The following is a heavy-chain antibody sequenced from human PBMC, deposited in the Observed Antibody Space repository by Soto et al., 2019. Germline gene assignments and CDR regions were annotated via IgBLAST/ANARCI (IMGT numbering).Heavy chain of an antibody. CDR1: GDSISSDY. CDR2: MYYTGTT. V-gene: IGHV4-59*01. CDR3: ARPGIRFGNKMDV. J-gene: IGHJ6*02. Sequence: QVQLQESGPGLVKPSETLSLTCSVSGDSISSDYWSWIRQPPGKGLEWIGYMYYTGTTNYNPSLRSRVTISLDTSKTQFSRKLSSVTAADTAVYYCARPGIRFGNKMDVWGQGTTVTVSS. D-gene: IGHD3-10*01.